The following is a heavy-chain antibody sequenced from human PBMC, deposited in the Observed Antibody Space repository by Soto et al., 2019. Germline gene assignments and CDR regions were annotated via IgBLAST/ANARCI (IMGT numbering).Heavy chain of an antibody. CDR3: ARDRDIAVTDTYKWFDP. CDR1: GYTFTDYD. D-gene: IGHD6-19*01. CDR2: MNPSNGRT. J-gene: IGHJ5*02. Sequence: ASVKVSCKASGYTFTDYDINWVRRATGQGFEWMGWMNPSNGRTGYAQKFQGRATMTRNTSISTAYMELSSLRSEDTAVYYCARDRDIAVTDTYKWFDPWGQGTLVTVSS. V-gene: IGHV1-8*01.